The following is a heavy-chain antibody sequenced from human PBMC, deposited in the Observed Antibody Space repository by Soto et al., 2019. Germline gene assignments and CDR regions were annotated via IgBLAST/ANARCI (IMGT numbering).Heavy chain of an antibody. CDR3: AIVVVTALNWYFDL. CDR2: IFSNDEK. V-gene: IGHV2-26*01. J-gene: IGHJ2*01. CDR1: GFSLSNARMG. Sequence: QVTLKESGPVLVKPTETLTLTCTVSGFSLSNARMGVSWIRQPPGKALEWLAHIFSNDEKSYSISLKSRLTIYKDTSKSQVVLTMNNMDPVDTATYYCAIVVVTALNWYFDLWGRDTLVTVSS. D-gene: IGHD2-21*02.